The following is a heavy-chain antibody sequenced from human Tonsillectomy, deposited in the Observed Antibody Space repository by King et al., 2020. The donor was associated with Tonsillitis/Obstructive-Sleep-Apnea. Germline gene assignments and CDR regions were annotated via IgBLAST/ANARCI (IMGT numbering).Heavy chain of an antibody. CDR1: GYSFTSYW. J-gene: IGHJ3*02. D-gene: IGHD3-3*01. Sequence: QLVQSGAEVKKPGESLKISCKGSGYSFTSYWIGWVRQMPGKGLEWMGIIYPGDSDTRYSPSFQGQVTISADKSISTAYLQWSSLKASDTAMYYCAWGLRFLEWLCGAFDIWGQGTMVTVSS. CDR2: IYPGDSDT. CDR3: AWGLRFLEWLCGAFDI. V-gene: IGHV5-51*01.